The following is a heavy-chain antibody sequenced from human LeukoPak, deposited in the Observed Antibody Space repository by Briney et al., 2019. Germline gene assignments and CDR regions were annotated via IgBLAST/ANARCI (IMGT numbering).Heavy chain of an antibody. CDR1: GGSFSTYY. Sequence: SETLSLTCAVYGGSFSTYYWSWVRQPPGKGLEWIGEINHSGSTNYNPSLKSRVTISVDTSKNQFSLKLSSVTAADTAVYYCARGGFYCGGDCYVDYWGQGTLVTVSS. J-gene: IGHJ4*02. CDR2: INHSGST. D-gene: IGHD2-21*02. V-gene: IGHV4-34*01. CDR3: ARGGFYCGGDCYVDY.